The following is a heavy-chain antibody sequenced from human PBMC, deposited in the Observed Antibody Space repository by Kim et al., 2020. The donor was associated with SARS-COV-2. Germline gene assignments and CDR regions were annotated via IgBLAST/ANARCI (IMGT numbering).Heavy chain of an antibody. D-gene: IGHD2-15*01. J-gene: IGHJ4*02. Sequence: GESLKISCKGSGYSFANYWIGWVRQMPGKGLEWMGIIYPGDSDTRYSPSFQGQVTISADKSISTAYLQWSRLETSDTAIYYCARASLAATEDLDYWGQGTLVSVPS. V-gene: IGHV5-51*01. CDR2: IYPGDSDT. CDR3: ARASLAATEDLDY. CDR1: GYSFANYW.